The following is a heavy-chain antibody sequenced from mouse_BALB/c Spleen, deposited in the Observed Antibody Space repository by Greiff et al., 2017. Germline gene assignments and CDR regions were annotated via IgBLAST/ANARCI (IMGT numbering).Heavy chain of an antibody. J-gene: IGHJ3*01. CDR3: TSWFAY. CDR2: INPSNGGT. Sequence: VQLQESGAELVKPGASVKLSCKASGYTFTSYYMYWVKQRPGQGLEWIGEINPSNGGTNFNEKFKSKATLTVDKSSSTAYMQLSSLTSEDSAVYYCTSWFAYWGQGTLVTVSA. CDR1: GYTFTSYY. V-gene: IGHV1S81*02.